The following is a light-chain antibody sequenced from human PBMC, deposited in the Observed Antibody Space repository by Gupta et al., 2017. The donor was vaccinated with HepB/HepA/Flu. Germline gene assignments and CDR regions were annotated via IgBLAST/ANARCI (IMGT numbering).Light chain of an antibody. CDR3: QSYDSSMWV. Sequence: NFLLTHPPSVSESPGKTVTISSTGSGGSFASTYAQWYQQRPGSAPATIIYDYDKRPSGVPDRFSGSSDSSANSASLTLSGAKSEDEADYYCQSYDSSMWVFGGGTKLTVL. V-gene: IGLV6-57*02. J-gene: IGLJ3*02. CDR2: DYD. CDR1: GGSFASTY.